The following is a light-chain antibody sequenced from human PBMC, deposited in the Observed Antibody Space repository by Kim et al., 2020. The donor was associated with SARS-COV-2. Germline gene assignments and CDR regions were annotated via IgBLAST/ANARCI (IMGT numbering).Light chain of an antibody. CDR1: RSRSRSY. J-gene: IGKJ5*01. CDR3: QQYGSSPRNT. V-gene: IGKV3-20*01. CDR2: SAY. Sequence: PGKGTNLSCRARRSRSRSYVPWYRQKAGQVPRLLVYSAYSRATGIPDGVSGSGSGTDFTLTISRLEPEDFAVYDCQQYGSSPRNTCGQGARLEI.